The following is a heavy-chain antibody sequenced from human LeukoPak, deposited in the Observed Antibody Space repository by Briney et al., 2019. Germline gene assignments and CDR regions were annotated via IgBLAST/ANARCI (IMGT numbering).Heavy chain of an antibody. CDR2: ISAYNGNT. Sequence: GASVKVSCKASGYTFTSYGISWVRQAPGQGLEWMGWISAYNGNTNYAQKLQGRVTMTTDTSTSTAYMELRSLRSDDTAVYYCARDHLYSSGYLESYGMDVWGQGATVTVSS. J-gene: IGHJ6*02. CDR3: ARDHLYSSGYLESYGMDV. V-gene: IGHV1-18*01. D-gene: IGHD3-22*01. CDR1: GYTFTSYG.